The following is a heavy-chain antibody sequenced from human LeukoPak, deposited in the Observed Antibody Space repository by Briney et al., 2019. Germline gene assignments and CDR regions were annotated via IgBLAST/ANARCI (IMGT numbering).Heavy chain of an antibody. CDR1: GYTLTELS. Sequence: ASVKVSCKVSGYTLTELSMHWVRQAPGKGLEWMGGFDPVDGETIYAQKFQGRVTMTEDTSTDTAYMELSSLRSEDTAVYYCATGSGIAVSLRSYWFDPWGQGTLVTVSS. J-gene: IGHJ5*02. D-gene: IGHD6-19*01. CDR2: FDPVDGET. CDR3: ATGSGIAVSLRSYWFDP. V-gene: IGHV1-24*01.